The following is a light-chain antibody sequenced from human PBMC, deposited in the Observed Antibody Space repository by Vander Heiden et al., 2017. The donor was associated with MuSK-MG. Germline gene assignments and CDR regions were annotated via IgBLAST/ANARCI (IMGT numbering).Light chain of an antibody. CDR2: AAS. V-gene: IGKV1-8*01. J-gene: IGKJ1*01. CDR1: QGISSY. CDR3: QQYYSYPWT. Sequence: AIRMTQSPSSFSASTGARVTITCRASQGISSYLAWYQQKPGKAPKLLIYAASTLQSGVPSRVSGSGSGTDFTLTISCLQSEDFATYYCQQYYSYPWTFGQGTKVEIK.